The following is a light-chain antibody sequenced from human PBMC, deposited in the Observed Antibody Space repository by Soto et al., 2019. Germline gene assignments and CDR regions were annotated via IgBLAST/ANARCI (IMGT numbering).Light chain of an antibody. Sequence: QSVLTQPPSASGTPGQRVTISCSGTNSNIGTKTVSWYQQFPGTAPQLLIHSNNLRPSGVPDRLSGSKSGTSASLAISGLQSEDEAVYYCASWDGSLNAWVFGGGTKLTVL. V-gene: IGLV1-44*01. CDR2: SNN. J-gene: IGLJ3*02. CDR3: ASWDGSLNAWV. CDR1: NSNIGTKT.